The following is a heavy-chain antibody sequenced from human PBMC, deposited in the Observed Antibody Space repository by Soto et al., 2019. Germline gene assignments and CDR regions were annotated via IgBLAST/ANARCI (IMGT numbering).Heavy chain of an antibody. CDR1: GDSINSDNYY. CDR3: ARLEGLATISYYFDY. CDR2: IYYRGQT. J-gene: IGHJ4*02. Sequence: QLQLQESGPGLVKPSETLSLTCSVSGDSINSDNYYWGWIRQPPGKGLEWIGSIYYRGQTYYNPSLKTPVTISLDKSKSQFSLKLNSVTAADSAVYFCARLEGLATISYYFDYWGQGTLVTVSS. V-gene: IGHV4-39*01. D-gene: IGHD3-9*01.